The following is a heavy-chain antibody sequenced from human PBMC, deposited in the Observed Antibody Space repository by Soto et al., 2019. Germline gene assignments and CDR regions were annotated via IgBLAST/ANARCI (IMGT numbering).Heavy chain of an antibody. CDR3: ALRSMAVVPEY. CDR1: GDSISSYY. J-gene: IGHJ4*02. D-gene: IGHD3-22*01. Sequence: QVQLQESGPGLVKPSETLSLTCAVSGDSISSYYCMWIRQPPGKGMESIGYLYYGRSANYNPSLKSRVTLSLETSTNQCSLTLSSMTAADTAVYYCALRSMAVVPEYWGQGTLVTVSS. CDR2: LYYGRSA. V-gene: IGHV4-59*01.